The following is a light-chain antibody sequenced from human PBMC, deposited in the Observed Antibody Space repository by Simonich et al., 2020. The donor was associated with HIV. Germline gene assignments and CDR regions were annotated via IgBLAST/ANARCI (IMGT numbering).Light chain of an antibody. V-gene: IGKV1-33*01. CDR3: QQYDNLPYT. CDR2: DAS. Sequence: DIQMTQSPSSLSASVGDRVTITCQASQDIDNYLNWYQQKPGKAPKLLIYDASSLETGVPSRFSGSGSGTDFTFTITSLRPEDIATYYCQQYDNLPYTFGQGTKLEIK. J-gene: IGKJ2*01. CDR1: QDIDNY.